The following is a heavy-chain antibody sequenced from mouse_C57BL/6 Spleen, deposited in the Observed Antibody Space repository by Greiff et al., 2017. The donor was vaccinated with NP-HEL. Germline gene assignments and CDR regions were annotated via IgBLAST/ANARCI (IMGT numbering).Heavy chain of an antibody. CDR1: GYTFTDYE. D-gene: IGHD1-1*01. V-gene: IGHV1-15*01. CDR2: IDPETGGT. Sequence: VQLQQSGAELVRPGASVTLSCKASGYTFTDYEMHWVKQTPVHGLEWIGAIDPETGGTAYNQKFKGKAILTADKSSSTAYMELRSLTSEDSAVYYCTRSRNYYGRGGYAMDYWGQGTSVTVSS. CDR3: TRSRNYYGRGGYAMDY. J-gene: IGHJ4*01.